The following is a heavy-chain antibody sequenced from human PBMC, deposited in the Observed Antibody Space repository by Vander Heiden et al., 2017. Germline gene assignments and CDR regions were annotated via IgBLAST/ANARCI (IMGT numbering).Heavy chain of an antibody. D-gene: IGHD1-26*01. J-gene: IGHJ2*01. CDR1: VGSIPSSHSF. Sequence: QLLESAPGLVKSSETLSLTCTVSVGSIPSSHSFWGWIRQPPGKGLEWIASVYYTGNADHNPSLKSRVTISVDTSKNQFSLKLTSVTAADTAVYYCARLPRRGSFSNGYWYFDLWGRGTLVTVSS. V-gene: IGHV4-39*01. CDR3: ARLPRRGSFSNGYWYFDL. CDR2: VYYTGNA.